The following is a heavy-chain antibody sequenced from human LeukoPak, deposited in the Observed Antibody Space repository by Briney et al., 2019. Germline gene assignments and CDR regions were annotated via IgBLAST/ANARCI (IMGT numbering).Heavy chain of an antibody. CDR3: ARVTLGTYGDLLFDY. CDR2: IRYSGST. CDR1: GDSLSSGGYS. V-gene: IGHV4-30-4*07. J-gene: IGHJ4*02. Sequence: TLSLTCEVSGDSLSSGGYSWSWIRQPPGKGLEWIGYIRYSGSTYYNPSLKSRLTMSVEASKTQFSLRLSSVTAADTAVYYCARVTLGTYGDLLFDYWGQGTLVTVSS. D-gene: IGHD4-17*01.